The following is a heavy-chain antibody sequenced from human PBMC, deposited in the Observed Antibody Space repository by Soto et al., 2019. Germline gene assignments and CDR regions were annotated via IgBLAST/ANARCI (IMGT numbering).Heavy chain of an antibody. CDR2: IYYSGST. CDR1: GGSISRGDYY. Sequence: PSETLSLTCTVSGGSISRGDYYWCWIRQPPGKGLEWIGYIYYSGSTYYNPSLKSRVTISVDTSKNQFSLKLSSVTAADTAVYYCASAPYYDILTGYPRPYYYYGMDVWGQGTTVTVSS. J-gene: IGHJ6*02. D-gene: IGHD3-9*01. CDR3: ASAPYYDILTGYPRPYYYYGMDV. V-gene: IGHV4-30-4*01.